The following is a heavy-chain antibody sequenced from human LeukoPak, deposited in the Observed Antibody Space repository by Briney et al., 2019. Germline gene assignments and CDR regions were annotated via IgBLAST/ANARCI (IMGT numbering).Heavy chain of an antibody. CDR1: GGSVSSDGYF. CDR2: IVNRGST. V-gene: IGHV4-61*08. D-gene: IGHD5-24*01. J-gene: IGHJ4*02. Sequence: SETLSLTCTVSGGSVSSDGYFWNWIRQPPGKGLEWIGYIVNRGSTNYNPSLKSRVSISVDTSNNQFSLRLTSVTAADTAIYFCALLQLHRPLDYWGQGTLVTVSS. CDR3: ALLQLHRPLDY.